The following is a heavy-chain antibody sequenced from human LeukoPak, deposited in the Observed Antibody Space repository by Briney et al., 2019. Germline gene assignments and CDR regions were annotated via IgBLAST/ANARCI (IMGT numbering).Heavy chain of an antibody. D-gene: IGHD4-17*01. V-gene: IGHV3-53*01. CDR2: IYSGGST. Sequence: PGGSLRLSCAASGFTVSSNYMSWVRQAPGKGLEWVSVIYSGGSTYYADSVKGRFTISRDNSKNTLYLQMNSLRAEDSAIYYCARPYGDYYFDYWGQGTLVTVSS. J-gene: IGHJ4*02. CDR1: GFTVSSNY. CDR3: ARPYGDYYFDY.